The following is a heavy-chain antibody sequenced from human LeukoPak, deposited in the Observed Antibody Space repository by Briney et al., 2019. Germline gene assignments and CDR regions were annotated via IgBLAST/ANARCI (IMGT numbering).Heavy chain of an antibody. CDR1: GFTFSNAW. CDR3: AKVPYYDSSGYSLYYFDY. V-gene: IGHV3-23*01. CDR2: ISGSGGST. J-gene: IGHJ4*02. Sequence: GGSLRLSCAASGFTFSNAWMSWVRQAPGKGLEWVSAISGSGGSTYYADSVKGRFTISRDNSKNTLYLQMNSLRAEDTAVYYCAKVPYYDSSGYSLYYFDYWGQGTLVTVSS. D-gene: IGHD3-22*01.